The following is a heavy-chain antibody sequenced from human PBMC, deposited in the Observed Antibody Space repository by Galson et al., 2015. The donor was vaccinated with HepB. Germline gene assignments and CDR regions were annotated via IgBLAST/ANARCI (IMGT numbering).Heavy chain of an antibody. CDR2: IRSKTNSYAT. V-gene: IGHV3-73*01. J-gene: IGHJ4*02. Sequence: SLRLSCAASGFTFSGSAMHWVRQAAGKGLEWVGRIRSKTNSYATAYAASVKGRFIIARDDSKNTAYLQMNSLKTEDTAVYYCTSGLYYYDSSGYYYVNYWGQGTLVTVSS. CDR1: GFTFSGSA. D-gene: IGHD3-22*01. CDR3: TSGLYYYDSSGYYYVNY.